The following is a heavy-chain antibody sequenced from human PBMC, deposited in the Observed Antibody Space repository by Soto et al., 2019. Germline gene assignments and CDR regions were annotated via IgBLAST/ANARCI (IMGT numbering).Heavy chain of an antibody. CDR2: INQDGSER. CDR3: ARVSSAGMDY. Sequence: EVKLVESAGGLVQPGGSPTLSCAASGFSLGDYWMRWVRQAPGKGPEWVASINQDGSERKYEDSVKGRFIVSRDNAKNSLWLQMNSLRAEDTAVYYCARVSSAGMDYWGQGILVTVYS. V-gene: IGHV3-7*01. J-gene: IGHJ4*02. CDR1: GFSLGDYW. D-gene: IGHD1-20*01.